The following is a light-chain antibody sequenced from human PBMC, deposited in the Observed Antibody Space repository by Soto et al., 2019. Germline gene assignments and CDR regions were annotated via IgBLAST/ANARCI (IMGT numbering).Light chain of an antibody. CDR1: QSISGG. J-gene: IGKJ1*01. CDR2: DAS. Sequence: DIKLTQSPFSLSAYVGERVGLTFRASQSISGGLAWYQKKPEKAPRLLIYDASSLESGVPSRFSGSGSATEFTLTISSLQPDDFATYYCQQYNNYWTFGQGTKVDI. V-gene: IGKV1-5*01. CDR3: QQYNNYWT.